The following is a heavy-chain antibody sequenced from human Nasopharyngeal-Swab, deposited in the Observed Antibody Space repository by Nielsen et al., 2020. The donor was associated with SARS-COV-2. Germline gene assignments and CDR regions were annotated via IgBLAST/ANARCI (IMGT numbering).Heavy chain of an antibody. V-gene: IGHV3-20*04. D-gene: IGHD3-3*01. J-gene: IGHJ6*02. CDR3: ARGWGFWSGYFLDV. CDR2: INWNGGST. Sequence: GESLKISCAASGFTFDDYGMSWVRQAPGKGPEWVSGINWNGGSTGYADSVKGRFTISRDNAKNSLYLQMNSLRAEDTALYYCARGWGFWSGYFLDVWGQGTTVTVSS. CDR1: GFTFDDYG.